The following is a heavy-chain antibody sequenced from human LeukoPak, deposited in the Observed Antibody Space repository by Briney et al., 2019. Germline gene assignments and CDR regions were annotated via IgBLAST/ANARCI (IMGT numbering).Heavy chain of an antibody. CDR1: GGSISTYY. CDR3: ARHWNYDGNGYRHFDY. D-gene: IGHD3-22*01. V-gene: IGHV4-59*01. J-gene: IGHJ4*02. CDR2: ISYSGST. Sequence: PSETLSLTCTVSGGSISTYYWSWIRQPPGKGLEWIGYISYSGSTNYNPSLRSRVTISGDTSKSQFSLELSSVTAADTAVYYCARHWNYDGNGYRHFDYWGQGTLVTVSS.